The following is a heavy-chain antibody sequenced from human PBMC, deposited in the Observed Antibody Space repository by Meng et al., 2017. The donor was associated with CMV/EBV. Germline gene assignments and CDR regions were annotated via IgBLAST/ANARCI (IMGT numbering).Heavy chain of an antibody. D-gene: IGHD2-2*01. CDR3: ARDGEYQLLSPWYFQH. Sequence: SETLSLTCTVSGGSISSGDYYWSWIRQPPGKGLEWIGYIYYSGSTYHNPSLKSRVTISVDTSKNQFSLKLSSVTAADTAVYYCARDGEYQLLSPWYFQHWGQGTLVTVSS. CDR2: IYYSGST. CDR1: GGSISSGDYY. V-gene: IGHV4-30-4*08. J-gene: IGHJ1*01.